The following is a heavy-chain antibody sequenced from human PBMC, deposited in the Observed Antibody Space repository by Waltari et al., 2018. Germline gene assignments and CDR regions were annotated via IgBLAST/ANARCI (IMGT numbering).Heavy chain of an antibody. Sequence: QVQLQESGPGLVKPSETLSLTYTVSGGSINSYFWSWIRLPAGKGLEWIGRFFSSGNTNYNPSLKSRVTMSVDTSKNQFSLKLSSVTAADTAVYFCARVKRGVVSAGTRVYYYYYMDVWGKGTTVTISS. D-gene: IGHD2-2*01. CDR1: GGSINSYF. J-gene: IGHJ6*03. V-gene: IGHV4-4*07. CDR3: ARVKRGVVSAGTRVYYYYYMDV. CDR2: FFSSGNT.